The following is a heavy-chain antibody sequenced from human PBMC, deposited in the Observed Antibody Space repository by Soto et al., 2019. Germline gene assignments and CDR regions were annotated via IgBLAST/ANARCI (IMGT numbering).Heavy chain of an antibody. Sequence: VQLLESGGGVIQPGGSLRLSCATAEFDFSNYAMGWVRQAPGKGLEWVSHITASGATTYYANSVKGRFTISRDNSKNALYLQMRALRVDDTARYFCVKDRSRGSGSCYDSWGQGTLVTVSS. CDR2: ITASGATT. D-gene: IGHD5-18*01. V-gene: IGHV3-23*01. CDR3: VKDRSRGSGSCYDS. J-gene: IGHJ4*02. CDR1: EFDFSNYA.